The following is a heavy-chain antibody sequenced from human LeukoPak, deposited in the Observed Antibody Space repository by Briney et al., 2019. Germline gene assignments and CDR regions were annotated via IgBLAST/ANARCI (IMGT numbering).Heavy chain of an antibody. CDR1: GFTVSSNY. Sequence: GGSLRLSCAASGFTVSSNYMSWVRQAPGKGLEWVSVIYSGGSTYYADSVKGRFTISRDNSKNTLYLQMNSLRAEDTAVYYCAREGLQLGYCSGGSCCGWFDPWGQGTLVTVSS. D-gene: IGHD2-15*01. CDR3: AREGLQLGYCSGGSCCGWFDP. CDR2: IYSGGST. J-gene: IGHJ5*02. V-gene: IGHV3-66*01.